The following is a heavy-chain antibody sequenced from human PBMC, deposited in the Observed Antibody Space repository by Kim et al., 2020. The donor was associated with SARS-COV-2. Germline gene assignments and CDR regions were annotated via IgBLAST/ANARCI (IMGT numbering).Heavy chain of an antibody. D-gene: IGHD3-16*01. Sequence: SETLSLTCAVYGGSFSGYYWSWIRQPPGKGLEWIGEINHSGSTNNPSLKSRVTISVDTSKNQCSLKLSSVTAADTAVYYCARGKAMITFGGVPHYYYYYGMDVWGQGTTVTVSS. CDR1: GGSFSGYY. J-gene: IGHJ6*02. CDR3: ARGKAMITFGGVPHYYYYYGMDV. CDR2: INHSGST. V-gene: IGHV4-34*01.